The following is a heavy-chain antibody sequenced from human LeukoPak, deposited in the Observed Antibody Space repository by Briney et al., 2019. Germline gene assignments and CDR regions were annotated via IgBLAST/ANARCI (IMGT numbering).Heavy chain of an antibody. CDR3: AKDMYYGSGSYFIFDY. J-gene: IGHJ4*02. D-gene: IGHD3-10*01. V-gene: IGHV3-30*02. CDR2: IRYDGSNK. CDR1: GFTFSSYG. Sequence: GGSLRLSCAASGFTFSSYGMHWVRQAPGKGLEWVAFIRYDGSNKYYADSVKGRFTISRDNSKNTLYLQMNSLRAEDTAVYYCAKDMYYGSGSYFIFDYWGQGTLVTVSS.